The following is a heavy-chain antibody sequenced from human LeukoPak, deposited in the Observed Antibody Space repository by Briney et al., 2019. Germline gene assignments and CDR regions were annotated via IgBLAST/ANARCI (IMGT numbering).Heavy chain of an antibody. D-gene: IGHD3-22*01. CDR1: GFPFSSYA. CDR2: ISGSGGST. J-gene: IGHJ4*02. Sequence: GGSLRLSCAASGFPFSSYAMSWVRQAPGKGLEWVSAISGSGGSTYYADSVKGRFTISRDNSKNMVYLQMNSLRAEDTAVYHCAKDWDYYDSSGYSSPLDYWGQGTLVTVSS. V-gene: IGHV3-23*01. CDR3: AKDWDYYDSSGYSSPLDY.